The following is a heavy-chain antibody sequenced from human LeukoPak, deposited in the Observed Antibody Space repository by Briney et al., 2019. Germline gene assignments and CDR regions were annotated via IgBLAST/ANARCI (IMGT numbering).Heavy chain of an antibody. CDR3: ARGPRFGELLWHWFDP. D-gene: IGHD3-10*01. J-gene: IGHJ5*02. Sequence: SETLSLTCTVSGYSISSGYYWGWIRQPPGKGLEWIGSIYHSGSTYYNPSLKSRVTISVDTSKNQFSLKLRSVTAADTAVYYCARGPRFGELLWHWFDPWGQGTLVTVSS. CDR2: IYHSGST. V-gene: IGHV4-38-2*02. CDR1: GYSISSGYY.